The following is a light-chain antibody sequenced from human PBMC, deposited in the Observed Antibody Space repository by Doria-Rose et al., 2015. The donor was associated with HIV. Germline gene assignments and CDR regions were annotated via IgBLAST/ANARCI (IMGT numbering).Light chain of an antibody. CDR3: HQYGTSWT. J-gene: IGKJ1*01. CDR2: GGS. Sequence: EIVLTQSPGTLSLSPGERATLSCRASRSFSSTYLAWYQQKPGQAPSLLIYGGSTRATGIPDRFSASGSGTDFTLTINRLEPEDFALYYCHQYGTSWTFGQGTKVEI. V-gene: IGKV3-20*01. CDR1: RSFSSTY.